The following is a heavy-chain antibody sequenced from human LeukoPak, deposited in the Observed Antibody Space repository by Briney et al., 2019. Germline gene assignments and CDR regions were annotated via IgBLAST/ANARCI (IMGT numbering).Heavy chain of an antibody. V-gene: IGHV3-23*01. CDR1: GFTFSSYA. CDR2: LSTSGGST. CDR3: AKDKDGYNDDAFDI. J-gene: IGHJ3*02. D-gene: IGHD5-24*01. Sequence: GGSLRLSCAASGFTFSSYAMSWVRQAPGKGLEWVSALSTSGGSTYYADSVKGRFTISRDNSKNTLYLQMDSLRAEDTAVYYCAKDKDGYNDDAFDIWGQGTMVTVSS.